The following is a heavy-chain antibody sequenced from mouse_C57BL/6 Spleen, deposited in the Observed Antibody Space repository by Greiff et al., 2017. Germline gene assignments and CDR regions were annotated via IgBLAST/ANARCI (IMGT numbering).Heavy chain of an antibody. D-gene: IGHD1-1*01. J-gene: IGHJ1*03. Sequence: QVQLQQPGAELLKPGASVKLSCKASGYTFTSYWMHWVKQRPGRGLEWIGRIDPNSGGTKYNEKFKSKATLTVDKPSSTAYMQRSSLTSEDSAVYYCARLWYYGSSLWYFDVWGTGTTVTVSS. V-gene: IGHV1-72*01. CDR3: ARLWYYGSSLWYFDV. CDR2: IDPNSGGT. CDR1: GYTFTSYW.